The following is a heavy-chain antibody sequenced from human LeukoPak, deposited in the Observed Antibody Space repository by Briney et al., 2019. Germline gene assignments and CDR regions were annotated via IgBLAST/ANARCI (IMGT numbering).Heavy chain of an antibody. CDR1: GHTFTGYY. Sequence: ASVKVSCKGSGHTFTGYYMHWVRQAPGQGLEWTGWINPNSGDTNYPQKFQGRVTMTRDTSISTAYMELSRLRSDDTAVYYCARGNTAAFHDFDYWGQGTLVTVSP. D-gene: IGHD4-17*01. J-gene: IGHJ4*02. CDR3: ARGNTAAFHDFDY. CDR2: INPNSGDT. V-gene: IGHV1-2*02.